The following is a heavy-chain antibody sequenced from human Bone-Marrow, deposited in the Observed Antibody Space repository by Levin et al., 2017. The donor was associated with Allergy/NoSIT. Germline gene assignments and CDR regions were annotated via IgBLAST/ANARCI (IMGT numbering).Heavy chain of an antibody. Sequence: GESLKISCAASGFTFSSYWMHWVRQAPGKGLVWVSRINSDGSSTSYADSVKGRFTISRDNAKNTLYLQMNSLRAEDTAVYYCARVSPVAGTTWGQGTLVTVSS. CDR1: GFTFSSYW. CDR3: ARVSPVAGTT. CDR2: INSDGSST. V-gene: IGHV3-74*01. D-gene: IGHD6-19*01. J-gene: IGHJ5*02.